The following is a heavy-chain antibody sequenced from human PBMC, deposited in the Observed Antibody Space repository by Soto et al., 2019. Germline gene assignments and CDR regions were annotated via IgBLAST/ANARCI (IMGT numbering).Heavy chain of an antibody. D-gene: IGHD6-13*01. Sequence: ASVKVSCKASGYTFTSYAMHWVRQAPGQRLEWMGWINAGNGNTKYSQKFQGRVTITRDTSASTAYMELRSLRSEDTAVYYCARSIAAAVDFDYWGQGTLVTV. CDR3: ARSIAAAVDFDY. J-gene: IGHJ4*02. CDR2: INAGNGNT. V-gene: IGHV1-3*01. CDR1: GYTFTSYA.